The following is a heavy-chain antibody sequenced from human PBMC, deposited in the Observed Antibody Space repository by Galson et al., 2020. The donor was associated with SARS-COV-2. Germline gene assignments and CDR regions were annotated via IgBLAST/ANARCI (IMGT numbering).Heavy chain of an antibody. J-gene: IGHJ6*02. Sequence: ASVKVPCKASGYTFTGYYMHWVRQAPGQGLDWMGRINPNRGGTNHAPKFQGRATTTRDTSISTTHMELSRLRSDHTAVYYCARVGIASRSSWYRYYYGMDVWGQGTTVTGSS. CDR3: ARVGIASRSSWYRYYYGMDV. V-gene: IGHV1-2*06. CDR1: GYTFTGYY. D-gene: IGHD6-13*01. CDR2: INPNRGGT.